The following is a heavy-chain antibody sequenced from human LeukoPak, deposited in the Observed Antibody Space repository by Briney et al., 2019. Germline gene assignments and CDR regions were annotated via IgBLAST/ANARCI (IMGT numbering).Heavy chain of an antibody. CDR3: ARDRGITGTTAYYYMDV. CDR2: ISSSSSYI. D-gene: IGHD1-20*01. Sequence: GGSLRLSCAASGFTFSSHSMTWVRQAPGKGLEWVSSISSSSSYIYYADSVKGRFTISRANAKNSLYLQMNSLRAEDTAVYYCARDRGITGTTAYYYMDVWGKGTTVTVSS. J-gene: IGHJ6*03. CDR1: GFTFSSHS. V-gene: IGHV3-21*01.